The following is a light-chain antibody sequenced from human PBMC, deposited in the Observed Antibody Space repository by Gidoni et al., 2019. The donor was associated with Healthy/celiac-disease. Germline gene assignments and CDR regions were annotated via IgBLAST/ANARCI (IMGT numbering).Light chain of an antibody. V-gene: IGLV1-44*01. J-gene: IGLJ2*01. Sequence: QSVLTQPPSESVTPGQRVTISFSGSSSNIGSNTVNCYQQLPGTPPKLLIYRNNQWPSGVPDRFSCSKSGTSASLAISVLQSEDEADDYCAAWDDSLNGVVFGGGTKLTVL. CDR3: AAWDDSLNGVV. CDR2: RNN. CDR1: SSNIGSNT.